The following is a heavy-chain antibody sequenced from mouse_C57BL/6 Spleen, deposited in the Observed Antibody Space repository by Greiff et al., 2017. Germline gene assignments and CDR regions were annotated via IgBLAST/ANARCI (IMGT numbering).Heavy chain of an antibody. CDR1: GYTFTSYW. Sequence: QVHVKQSGAELVKPGASVKLSCKASGYTFTSYWMHWVKQRPGRGLEWIGRIDPNSGGTKYNEKFKSKATLTVDKPSSTAYMQLSSLTSEDSAVYYCARRATVVDWYFDVWGTGTTVTVSS. D-gene: IGHD1-1*01. J-gene: IGHJ1*03. V-gene: IGHV1-72*01. CDR2: IDPNSGGT. CDR3: ARRATVVDWYFDV.